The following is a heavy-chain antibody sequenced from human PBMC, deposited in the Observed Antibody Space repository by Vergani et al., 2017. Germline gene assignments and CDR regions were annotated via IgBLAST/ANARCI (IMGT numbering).Heavy chain of an antibody. Sequence: QLQLQESGPGLVKPSETLSLTCTVSGGSISSLSHYWGWVRQPPGKGLEWIGTIFYRGSTYYNPSLKSRVIVSVDTSKNQFSLKLSAMTAADTAVYYCARQLSGDFDPDAFDIWGQGTMVTVSS. CDR2: IFYRGST. CDR3: ARQLSGDFDPDAFDI. D-gene: IGHD4-17*01. V-gene: IGHV4-39*01. CDR1: GGSISSLSHY. J-gene: IGHJ3*02.